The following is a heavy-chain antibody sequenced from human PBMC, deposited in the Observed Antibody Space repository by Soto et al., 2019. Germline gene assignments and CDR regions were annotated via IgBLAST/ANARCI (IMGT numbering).Heavy chain of an antibody. CDR1: GFTFDDYA. CDR3: ARAPGYYGMDV. CDR2: ISWNSGSI. Sequence: PGGSLRLSCAAPGFTFDDYAMHWVRQAPGKGLEWVSGISWNSGSIGYADPVKGRFTISRDNAKNSLYLQMNSLRAEDTALYYCARAPGYYGMDVWGQGTTVTVSS. J-gene: IGHJ6*02. V-gene: IGHV3-9*01.